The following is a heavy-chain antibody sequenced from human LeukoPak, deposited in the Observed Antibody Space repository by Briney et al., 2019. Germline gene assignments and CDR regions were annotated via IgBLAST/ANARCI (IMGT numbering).Heavy chain of an antibody. Sequence: ASVKVTCKASVYTLVSYDLNWVRQAPGQGLEWMGRMNPKSGNTGYAQKFQGRVTFTRTTSISTAYMELWSLTSGDTAVYYCTRGLYYYDRSDSDGFDIWGQGTMVTVYS. CDR2: MNPKSGNT. V-gene: IGHV1-8*01. CDR3: TRGLYYYDRSDSDGFDI. J-gene: IGHJ3*02. CDR1: VYTLVSYD. D-gene: IGHD3-22*01.